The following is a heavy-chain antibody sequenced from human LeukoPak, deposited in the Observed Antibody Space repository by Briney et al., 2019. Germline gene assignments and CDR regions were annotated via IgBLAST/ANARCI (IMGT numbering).Heavy chain of an antibody. J-gene: IGHJ5*02. Sequence: GGSLRLSCAASGFTFSSYGMSWVRQAPGKGLEWVSAISGSGGSTYYADSVKGRFTISRDNSKNTLYLQMNSLRAEDTAVYYCAKAPYCSGGSCYHSNWFDPWGQGTLVTVSS. V-gene: IGHV3-23*01. D-gene: IGHD2-15*01. CDR2: ISGSGGST. CDR3: AKAPYCSGGSCYHSNWFDP. CDR1: GFTFSSYG.